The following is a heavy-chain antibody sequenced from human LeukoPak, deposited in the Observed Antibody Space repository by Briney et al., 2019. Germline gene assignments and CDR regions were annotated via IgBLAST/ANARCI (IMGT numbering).Heavy chain of an antibody. CDR2: VYHNGET. J-gene: IGHJ4*02. V-gene: IGHV4-38-2*02. Sequence: SETLSLTCTVSGYSITTNYYWAWIRQSPGTGLEWIGSVYHNGETYYNPSLKSRVTISVDTSKNQFSLKLSSVTAADTAVYYCASQWELHQHDYWGQGTLVTVSS. D-gene: IGHD1-26*01. CDR3: ASQWELHQHDY. CDR1: GYSITTNYY.